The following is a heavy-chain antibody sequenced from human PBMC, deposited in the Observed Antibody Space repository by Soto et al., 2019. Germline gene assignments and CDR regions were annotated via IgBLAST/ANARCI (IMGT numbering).Heavy chain of an antibody. CDR3: ASDERTIFWVVIENWFDP. Sequence: ASVKVSCKASGYTFTSYGISWVRQAPGQGLEWMGWISAYNGNTNYAQKLQGRVTMTTDTYTSTAYMELRSLRSDDTDVYYCASDERTIFWVVIENWFDPGGQGTLVTVSS. D-gene: IGHD3-3*01. V-gene: IGHV1-18*01. CDR1: GYTFTSYG. CDR2: ISAYNGNT. J-gene: IGHJ5*02.